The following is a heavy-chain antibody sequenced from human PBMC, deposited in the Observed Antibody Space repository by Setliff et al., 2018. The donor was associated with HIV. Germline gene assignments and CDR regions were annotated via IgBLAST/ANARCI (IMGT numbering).Heavy chain of an antibody. CDR3: AREVSVGATFLDL. V-gene: IGHV1-69*06. D-gene: IGHD1-26*01. CDR2: TIPVVGTP. J-gene: IGHJ5*02. CDR1: GGTFSTYG. Sequence: SVKVSCKASGGTFSTYGITWVRQAPGQGLEWMGGTIPVVGTPTYAQKFQGRVTIIADKSTSTAYMELSSLRSEDTAVYYCAREVSVGATFLDLWGPGTPVTVSS.